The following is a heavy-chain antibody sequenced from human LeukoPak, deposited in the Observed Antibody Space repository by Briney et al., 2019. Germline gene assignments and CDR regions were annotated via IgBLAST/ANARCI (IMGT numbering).Heavy chain of an antibody. CDR3: ARAMSIDILIGLDY. Sequence: GGSLRLSCAASGFTFSSHAMGWVRQAQGKGLECVSAISDPGDSTYYADSVKGRFTISRDNSRNTLYLQMNSLRAEDTALYYCARAMSIDILIGLDYWGQGILVTVSS. J-gene: IGHJ4*02. V-gene: IGHV3-23*01. D-gene: IGHD3-9*01. CDR2: ISDPGDST. CDR1: GFTFSSHA.